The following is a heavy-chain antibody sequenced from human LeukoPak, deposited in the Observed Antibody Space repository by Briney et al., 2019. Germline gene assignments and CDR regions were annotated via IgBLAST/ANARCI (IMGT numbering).Heavy chain of an antibody. CDR3: ARRTVGFDY. V-gene: IGHV3-48*03. Sequence: GGSLRLSCAASGFTFSSYEMNWVRQAPGKGLEWVSYISSSGSTIYYADSVKGRFTISRDNAKNSLYLQMNSLRAEDTAVYSCARRTVGFDYWGQGTLVTVSS. D-gene: IGHD2-15*01. CDR2: ISSSGSTI. CDR1: GFTFSSYE. J-gene: IGHJ4*02.